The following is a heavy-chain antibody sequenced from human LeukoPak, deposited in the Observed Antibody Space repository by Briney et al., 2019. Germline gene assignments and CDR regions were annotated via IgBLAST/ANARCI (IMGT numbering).Heavy chain of an antibody. CDR2: ISSSSSYI. CDR3: ARDPDQRMYYFDY. Sequence: TGGSLRLSCAASGFTFSSYSMNWVRQAPGKGLEWVSSISSSSSYIYYADSVKGRFTNSRDNAKNSLYLQMNSLRAEDTAVYYCARDPDQRMYYFDYWGQGTLVTVSS. J-gene: IGHJ4*02. CDR1: GFTFSSYS. D-gene: IGHD2-15*01. V-gene: IGHV3-21*01.